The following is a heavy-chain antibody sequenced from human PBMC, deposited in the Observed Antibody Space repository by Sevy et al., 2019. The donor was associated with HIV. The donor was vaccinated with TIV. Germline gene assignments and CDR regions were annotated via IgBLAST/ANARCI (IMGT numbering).Heavy chain of an antibody. V-gene: IGHV6-1*01. CDR3: VRGYAGMDV. CDR1: GDSVSSSSST. D-gene: IGHD5-12*01. J-gene: IGHJ6*02. CDR2: TYYRSKWCN. Sequence: SQTLSLTCAISGDSVSSSSSTWTWIRQSPSRGLEWLGRTYYRSKWCNDYAVSMKGRITINPDTSKNQFSLQLNSVTPEDTAVDYCVRGYAGMDVWGQGTTVTVSS.